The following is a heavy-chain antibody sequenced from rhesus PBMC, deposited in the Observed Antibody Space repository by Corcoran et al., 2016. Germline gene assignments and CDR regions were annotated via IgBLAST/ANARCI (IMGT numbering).Heavy chain of an antibody. CDR3: ARDQPNYRGFDY. J-gene: IGHJ4*01. D-gene: IGHD3-16*01. CDR2: IYGSGSST. Sequence: QLQLQESGPGLVKPSETLSVTCAVSGGSISSSYWSWIRQAPGKGLEWIGYIYGSGSSTNYNPSLKSRVTLSVDTSKNQLSLKLSSVTTADTAVYYCARDQPNYRGFDYWGQGVLVTVSS. V-gene: IGHV4-169*02. CDR1: GGSISSSY.